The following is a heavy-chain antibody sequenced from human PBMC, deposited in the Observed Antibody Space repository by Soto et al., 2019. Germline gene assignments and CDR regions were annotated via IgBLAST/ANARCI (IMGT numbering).Heavy chain of an antibody. CDR3: ARAKGLLTVTTSWFDP. CDR2: IYYSGST. Sequence: QVQLQESGPGLVKPSQTLSLTCIVSGGSISSGDYYWSWVRQPPGKGLEWIGYIYYSGSTYYNPSLXSXVXISXDTSKNQFSLKLSSVTAADTAVYYCARAKGLLTVTTSWFDPWGQGTLVTVSS. J-gene: IGHJ5*02. D-gene: IGHD4-17*01. V-gene: IGHV4-30-4*01. CDR1: GGSISSGDYY.